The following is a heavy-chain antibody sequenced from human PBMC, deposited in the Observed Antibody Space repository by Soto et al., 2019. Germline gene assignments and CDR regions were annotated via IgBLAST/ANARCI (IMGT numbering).Heavy chain of an antibody. D-gene: IGHD1-26*01. CDR3: ARTRYSGSYPYFDY. J-gene: IGHJ4*02. CDR2: IHYSGST. Sequence: SETLSLTCTVSGGSISSSSYYWGWIRQPPGKGLEWIGSIHYSGSTYYNPSLKSRVTISVDTSKNQFSLKLSSLTAADTAVYYCARTRYSGSYPYFDYWGQGTLVTVSS. V-gene: IGHV4-39*01. CDR1: GGSISSSSYY.